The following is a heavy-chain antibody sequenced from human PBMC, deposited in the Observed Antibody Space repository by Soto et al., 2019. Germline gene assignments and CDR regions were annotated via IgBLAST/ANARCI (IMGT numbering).Heavy chain of an antibody. V-gene: IGHV1-18*01. CDR3: ATPESIAAAGTRYYYYGMDV. Sequence: ASVKVSCKASGYTFTSYGISWVRQAPGQGLEWMGWISAYNGNTNYAQKLQGRVTMTTDTSTDTAYMELSSLRSEDTAVYYCATPESIAAAGTRYYYYGMDVWGQGTTVTVS. CDR1: GYTFTSYG. CDR2: ISAYNGNT. J-gene: IGHJ6*02. D-gene: IGHD6-13*01.